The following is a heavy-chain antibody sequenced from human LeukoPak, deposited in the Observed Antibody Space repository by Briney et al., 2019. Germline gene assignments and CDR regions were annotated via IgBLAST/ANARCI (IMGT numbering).Heavy chain of an antibody. CDR3: AKYVWSRVARQSPLDY. Sequence: GGSLRLSCAASGFTFSSYAMSRVRQAPGKGREWVSAISGRGGSTYYADSVKGRFTISRDNCKDTLYLQMSSLRAEDTAVDYCAKYVWSRVARQSPLDYWGQGTLVTVSS. CDR1: GFTFSSYA. CDR2: ISGRGGST. V-gene: IGHV3-23*01. D-gene: IGHD6-6*01. J-gene: IGHJ4*02.